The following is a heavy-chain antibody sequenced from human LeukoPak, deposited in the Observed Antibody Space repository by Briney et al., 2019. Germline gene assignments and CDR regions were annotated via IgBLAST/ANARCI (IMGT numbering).Heavy chain of an antibody. Sequence: SETLSLTCTVSGGSISSSSYYWGWIRQPPGKGLEWIGSIYYSGSTYYNPSLKSRVTISVDTSKNQFSLKLSPVTAADTAVYYCARGSYYGSGSYRPFDYWGQGTLVTVSS. CDR2: IYYSGST. J-gene: IGHJ4*02. D-gene: IGHD3-10*01. V-gene: IGHV4-39*07. CDR1: GGSISSSSYY. CDR3: ARGSYYGSGSYRPFDY.